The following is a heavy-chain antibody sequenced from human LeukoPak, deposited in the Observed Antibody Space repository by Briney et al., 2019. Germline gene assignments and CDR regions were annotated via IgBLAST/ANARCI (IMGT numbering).Heavy chain of an antibody. J-gene: IGHJ3*02. Sequence: SETLSLTCTVSGRSIGSSRSYWGWIRQPPGKGLEWIGTISYSGNTYYNPSLKSRVTISVDTSKNQFSLRLSSVTAADTAVHYCARHCGGDCVHAFDIWGQGTMVTVSS. V-gene: IGHV4-39*01. CDR2: ISYSGNT. CDR3: ARHCGGDCVHAFDI. D-gene: IGHD2-21*02. CDR1: GRSIGSSRSY.